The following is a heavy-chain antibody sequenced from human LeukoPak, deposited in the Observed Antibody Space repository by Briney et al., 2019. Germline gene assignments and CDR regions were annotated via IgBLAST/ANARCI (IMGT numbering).Heavy chain of an antibody. CDR2: ISPNSGDT. CDR3: ASPRYNWNYPDV. J-gene: IGHJ6*03. D-gene: IGHD1-20*01. CDR1: GYTFTDYY. Sequence: ASVKVSCKASGYTFTDYYLHWVRQAPGQGLEWMGWISPNSGDTNSAQKFQGRVTMTRDTSISTAYMELSWLRTDDTAVYYCASPRYNWNYPDVWGKGTTVTASS. V-gene: IGHV1-2*02.